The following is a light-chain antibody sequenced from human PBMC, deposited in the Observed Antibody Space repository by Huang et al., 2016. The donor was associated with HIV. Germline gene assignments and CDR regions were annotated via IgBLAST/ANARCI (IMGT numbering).Light chain of an antibody. V-gene: IGKV3-11*01. CDR1: QSVRSY. CDR3: QQRINWPLT. Sequence: EIVLTQSPATLSLSPGERATLSCRASQSVRSYLAWYQQKPGQTPMLLVYDAFNRATGIPARFSGSCASTDFTLTINSLDPEDFAVYYCQQRINWPLTFGGGTKVEIK. J-gene: IGKJ4*01. CDR2: DAF.